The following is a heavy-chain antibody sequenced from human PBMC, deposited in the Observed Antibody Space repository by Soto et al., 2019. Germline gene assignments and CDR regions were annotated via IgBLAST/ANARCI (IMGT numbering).Heavy chain of an antibody. CDR3: AHRLSGFDWNGGYFDY. Sequence: QITLKESGPTRVKPTQTLTLTCTFSGFSLTSRPMGVGWIRQPPGKALEWLVFIYWDDDKRYRPSLKNRLAITKDTPGNQGVLTMPNMDPLDTATYCRAHRLSGFDWNGGYFDYWGQGALVTVSS. J-gene: IGHJ4*03. V-gene: IGHV2-5*02. CDR2: IYWDDDK. CDR1: GFSLTSRPMG. D-gene: IGHD1-1*01.